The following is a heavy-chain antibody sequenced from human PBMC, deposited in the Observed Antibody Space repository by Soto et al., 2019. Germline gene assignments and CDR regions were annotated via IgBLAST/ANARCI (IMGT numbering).Heavy chain of an antibody. CDR2: IYYSGST. CDR3: ARHSRGSYRIPIDY. D-gene: IGHD1-26*01. J-gene: IGHJ4*02. V-gene: IGHV4-39*01. Sequence: SETLSLTCTVSGGSISNSRYYWVWIRQPPGKGLEWIGTIYYSGSTYDNPSLQSRVTISVDTSKNQFSLKMTSVTAADTAVYYCARHSRGSYRIPIDYWGQGTLVTVSS. CDR1: GGSISNSRYY.